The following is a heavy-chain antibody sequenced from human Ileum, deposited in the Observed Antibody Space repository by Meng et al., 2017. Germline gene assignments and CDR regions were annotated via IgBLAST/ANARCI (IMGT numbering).Heavy chain of an antibody. J-gene: IGHJ2*01. CDR2: MSYSGST. Sequence: GPGMWTPSATLPLPCHVSGGSISNTNYYWAWIRQPPGKGLEWIGRMSYSGSTYFNPSLKSRVAISVDTSNNQVCLKLSFVTAADTAVYYCARGGAVAGVWWYFDLWGRGTLVTVSS. CDR3: ARGGAVAGVWWYFDL. V-gene: IGHV4-39*07. D-gene: IGHD6-19*01. CDR1: GGSISNTNYY.